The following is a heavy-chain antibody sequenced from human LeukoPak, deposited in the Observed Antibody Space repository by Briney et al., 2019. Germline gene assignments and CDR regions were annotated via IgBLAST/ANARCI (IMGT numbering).Heavy chain of an antibody. V-gene: IGHV1-8*03. Sequence: GASVKVSCKASGYTFTSYDINWVRQATGQGLEWMGWMNPNSGNTGYAQKFQGRVTITRNTSISTAYMELSSLRSEDTAVYYCARSGASSTSFNWFDPWGQGTLVTVSS. CDR3: ARSGASSTSFNWFDP. D-gene: IGHD2-2*01. CDR1: GYTFTSYD. J-gene: IGHJ5*02. CDR2: MNPNSGNT.